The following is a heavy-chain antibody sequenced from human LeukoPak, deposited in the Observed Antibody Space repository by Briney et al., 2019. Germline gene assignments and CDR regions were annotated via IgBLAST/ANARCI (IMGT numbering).Heavy chain of an antibody. D-gene: IGHD3-10*01. J-gene: IGHJ4*02. CDR1: GFTFSSYA. CDR3: ASRITMVRGQFDY. CDR2: IHYDGARS. Sequence: GGSLRLSCAASGFTFSSYAMHWVRQASGKGLEWVAVIHYDGARSYYADSVKGRFTISRDNSRNTLYLQMNSLRAEDTAVYYCASRITMVRGQFDYWGQGTLVTVSS. V-gene: IGHV3-30*04.